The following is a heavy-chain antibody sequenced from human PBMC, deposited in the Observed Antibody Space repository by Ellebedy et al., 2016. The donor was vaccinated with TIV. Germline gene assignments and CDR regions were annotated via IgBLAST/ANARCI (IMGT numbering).Heavy chain of an antibody. J-gene: IGHJ4*02. Sequence: GESLKISCAASGFTFSNYAMAWVRQAPGKGLEWVATLYSGGNTYYSDSVKGRFTISSDTSKATLYLQMASLRAEDTAMYYCARGGLFVTAIQTFDYWGQGTLVSVSS. CDR3: ARGGLFVTAIQTFDY. CDR1: GFTFSNYA. CDR2: LYSGGNT. D-gene: IGHD2-21*02. V-gene: IGHV3-23*05.